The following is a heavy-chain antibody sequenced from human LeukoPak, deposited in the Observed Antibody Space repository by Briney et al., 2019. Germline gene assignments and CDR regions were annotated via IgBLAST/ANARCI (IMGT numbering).Heavy chain of an antibody. Sequence: KPSETLSLTCTVSGGSISSYYWSWIRQPPGKGLEWIGYISYSGSTNYNPSLKSRVTISIDTSKNQFSLKLSSVTAADTAVYYCVRHTMVREGITYYYYYGMDVWGQGTTVTVSS. J-gene: IGHJ6*02. V-gene: IGHV4-59*08. CDR3: VRHTMVREGITYYYYYGMDV. CDR2: ISYSGST. CDR1: GGSISSYY. D-gene: IGHD3-10*01.